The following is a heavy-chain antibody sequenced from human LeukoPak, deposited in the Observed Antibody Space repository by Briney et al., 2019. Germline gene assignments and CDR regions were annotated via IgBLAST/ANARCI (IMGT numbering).Heavy chain of an antibody. CDR2: ISAYNGNA. D-gene: IGHD1-26*01. CDR1: GYTFTSYG. Sequence: ASVKVSCKASGYTFTSYGISWVRQAPGQGLEWMGWISAYNGNANYAQKLQGRVTMTTDTSTSTAYMELRSLRSDDTAVYYCARDLTPLGIVGATTNYDYWGQGTLVTVSS. V-gene: IGHV1-18*01. CDR3: ARDLTPLGIVGATTNYDY. J-gene: IGHJ4*02.